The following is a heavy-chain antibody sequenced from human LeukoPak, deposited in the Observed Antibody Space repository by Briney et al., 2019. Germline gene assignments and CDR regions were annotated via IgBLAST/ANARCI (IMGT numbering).Heavy chain of an antibody. J-gene: IGHJ6*03. CDR2: MNPNSGNT. Sequence: ASVKVSCKASGYTFTSYDINWVRQAPGQGLEWMGWMNPNSGNTVYAQKFQGRVTITRNTSISTVYMELSSLRSEDTAVYYCARGGNWDGDFWSGYYYYYYYMDVWGKGTTVTVSS. CDR1: GYTFTSYD. CDR3: ARGGNWDGDFWSGYYYYYYYMDV. D-gene: IGHD3-3*01. V-gene: IGHV1-8*03.